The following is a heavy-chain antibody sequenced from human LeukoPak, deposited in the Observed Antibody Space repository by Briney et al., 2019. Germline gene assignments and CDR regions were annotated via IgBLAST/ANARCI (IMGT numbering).Heavy chain of an antibody. V-gene: IGHV4-39*07. CDR1: GGSISSSSYY. J-gene: IGHJ4*02. CDR3: ARDQGGVYCSGGSCYSSPELGFNY. D-gene: IGHD2-15*01. CDR2: IYYSGST. Sequence: SETLSLTCTVSGGSISSSSYYWGWIRQPPGKGLEWIGSIYYSGSTYYNPSLKSRVTISVDTSKNQFSLKLSSVTAADTAVYYCARDQGGVYCSGGSCYSSPELGFNYWGQGTLVTVSS.